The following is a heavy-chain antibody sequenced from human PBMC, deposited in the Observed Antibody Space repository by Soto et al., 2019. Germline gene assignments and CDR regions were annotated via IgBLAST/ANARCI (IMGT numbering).Heavy chain of an antibody. CDR3: ASEVGTTGTTWYYYGMDV. D-gene: IGHD1-1*01. CDR2: MNPNSGNT. Sequence: ASVKVSCKASGYTFTSYDINWVRQATGQGLEWMGWMNPNSGNTGYAQKFQGRVTMTRNTSISTAYMELSSLRSEDTAVYYCASEVGTTGTTWYYYGMDVWGQGTTVTVSS. CDR1: GYTFTSYD. V-gene: IGHV1-8*01. J-gene: IGHJ6*02.